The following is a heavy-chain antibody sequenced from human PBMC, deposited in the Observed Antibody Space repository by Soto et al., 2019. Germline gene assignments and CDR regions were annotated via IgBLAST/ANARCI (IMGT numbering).Heavy chain of an antibody. CDR2: ISYDGSNK. CDR1: GFTFSSYA. D-gene: IGHD1-1*01. Sequence: GGSLRLSCAASGFTFSSYAMHWVRQAPGKGLEWVAVISYDGSNKYYADSVKGRFTISRDNSKNTLYLQMNSLRAEDTAVYYCASFYPTNYWGQGTLVTVYS. V-gene: IGHV3-30-3*01. CDR3: ASFYPTNY. J-gene: IGHJ4*02.